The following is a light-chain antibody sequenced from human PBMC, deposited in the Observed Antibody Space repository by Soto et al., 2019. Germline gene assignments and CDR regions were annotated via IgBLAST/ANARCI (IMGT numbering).Light chain of an antibody. J-gene: IGKJ1*01. CDR3: QQYNIYSRT. V-gene: IGKV1-5*03. CDR1: QRISSW. Sequence: DVLMTQSPSTLSASVGDRVTITCRASQRISSWLAWYQVKPGKAPKLLIYKASTLESGVPSRFTGSGSGTEFTLTISSLQPDDLATYYCQQYNIYSRTFGQGTKVEIK. CDR2: KAS.